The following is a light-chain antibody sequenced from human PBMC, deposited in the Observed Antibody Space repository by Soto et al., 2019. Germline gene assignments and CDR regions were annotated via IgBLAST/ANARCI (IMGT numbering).Light chain of an antibody. J-gene: IGKJ1*01. CDR3: RQYNNWLRT. Sequence: EIVMTQSPATLSVSPGERATLSCRASQSVSSNLAWYQQKPVHAPRVLIYGASTRATGIPARFSGSGCGTEFTLPISSLQSQDFAVSYCRQYNNWLRTFGQGTKVDIK. CDR1: QSVSSN. CDR2: GAS. V-gene: IGKV3-15*01.